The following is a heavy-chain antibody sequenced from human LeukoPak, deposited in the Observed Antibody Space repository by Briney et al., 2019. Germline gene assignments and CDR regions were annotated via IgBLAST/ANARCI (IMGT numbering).Heavy chain of an antibody. Sequence: GGSLRLSCAASGFTFSSCAMGWVRQAPGRRLEWVSAISGDGVNTYYADSVKGRFTISRDNSRNTLYLQMNSLRADDTAVYYCAKGPLIAVAGTTWDYWGQGTLVTVSS. CDR2: ISGDGVNT. CDR1: GFTFSSCA. J-gene: IGHJ4*01. D-gene: IGHD6-19*01. V-gene: IGHV3-23*01. CDR3: AKGPLIAVAGTTWDY.